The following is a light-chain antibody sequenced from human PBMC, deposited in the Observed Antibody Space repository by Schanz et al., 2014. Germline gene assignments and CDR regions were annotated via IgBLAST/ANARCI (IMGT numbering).Light chain of an antibody. CDR3: SSNGGVNIYV. J-gene: IGLJ1*01. CDR2: DVS. CDR1: SSDVGGYKY. V-gene: IGLV2-8*01. Sequence: QSALTQPPSASGSPGQSVTISCTGTSSDVGGYKYVSWYQQHPGKAPELMIYDVSHRPSGVPDRFSGSKSGNTASLTVSGLQAEDEADYYCSSNGGVNIYVFGTGTKVTVL.